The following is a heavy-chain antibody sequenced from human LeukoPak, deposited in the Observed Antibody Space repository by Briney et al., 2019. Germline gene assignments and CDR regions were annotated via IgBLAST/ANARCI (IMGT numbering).Heavy chain of an antibody. J-gene: IGHJ6*02. D-gene: IGHD3-10*01. CDR3: TRGIGITMVRGVISYYYYGMDV. Sequence: PGRSLRLSCTASGFTFGDYAMSWVRQAPGKGLEWVGFIRSKAYGGTTEYAASVKGRFTISRDDSKSIAYLQMNSLKTEDTAVYYCTRGIGITMVRGVISYYYYGMDVWGQGTTVTVSS. CDR1: GFTFGDYA. V-gene: IGHV3-49*04. CDR2: IRSKAYGGTT.